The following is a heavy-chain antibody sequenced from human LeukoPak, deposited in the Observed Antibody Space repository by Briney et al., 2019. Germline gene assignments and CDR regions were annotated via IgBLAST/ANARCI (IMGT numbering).Heavy chain of an antibody. J-gene: IGHJ5*02. CDR1: GGSISSSSYY. CDR2: IYYSGST. V-gene: IGHV4-39*07. D-gene: IGHD3-3*01. CDR3: ARGGEYDFWSGLNWFDP. Sequence: SETLSLTCTVSGGSISSSSYYWGWIRQPPGKGLEWIGSIYYSGSTNYNPSLKSRVTISVDTSKNQFSLKLSSVTAADTAVYYCARGGEYDFWSGLNWFDPWGQGTLVTVSS.